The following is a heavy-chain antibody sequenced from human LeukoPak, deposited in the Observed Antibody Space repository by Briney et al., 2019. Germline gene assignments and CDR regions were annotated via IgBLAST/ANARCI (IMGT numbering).Heavy chain of an antibody. D-gene: IGHD6-6*01. Sequence: GGSLRLSCVVSGFTFSSYPMSWVRQAPGKGLEWVSVISESGDVTHYADSMKGRFTISRDNTKNALNLQMNSLRDEDTAIYYCARDSSHYLGSSDYWGQGTLVTVSS. V-gene: IGHV3-23*01. CDR3: ARDSSHYLGSSDY. CDR1: GFTFSSYP. CDR2: ISESGDVT. J-gene: IGHJ4*02.